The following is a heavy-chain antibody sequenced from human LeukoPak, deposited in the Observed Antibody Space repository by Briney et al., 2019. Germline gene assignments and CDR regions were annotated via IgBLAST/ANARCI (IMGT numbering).Heavy chain of an antibody. J-gene: IGHJ6*03. V-gene: IGHV1-46*01. CDR2: INPSGGST. CDR1: GYTFTSYY. Sequence: ASVKVSCKASGYTFTSYYMHWVRQAPGQGLEWMGIINPSGGSTSYAQKFQGRVTMTRDTSTSTVYMELSSLRSEDTAVYYCARAPVQYSSSPYDPLYYYYMDVWGKGTTVTVSS. D-gene: IGHD6-13*01. CDR3: ARAPVQYSSSPYDPLYYYYMDV.